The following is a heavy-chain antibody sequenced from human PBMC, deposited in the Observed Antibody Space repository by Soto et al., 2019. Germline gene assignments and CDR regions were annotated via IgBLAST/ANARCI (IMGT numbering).Heavy chain of an antibody. D-gene: IGHD2-21*01. V-gene: IGHV1-18*01. CDR2: ISAYNGNT. Sequence: QVPLVQSGAEVKKPGASVKVSCKASGYTFTSYSISWVRQAPGQGLEWMGWISAYNGNTKYAQKFQDRVTMTTDTSTSTAYMELRSLRSDDTAVYYCAGGVGVEHTYYIDSWGRGTLVTVSS. J-gene: IGHJ4*02. CDR1: GYTFTSYS. CDR3: AGGVGVEHTYYIDS.